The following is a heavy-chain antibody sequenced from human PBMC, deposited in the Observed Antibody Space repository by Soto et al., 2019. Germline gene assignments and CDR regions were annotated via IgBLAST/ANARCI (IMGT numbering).Heavy chain of an antibody. J-gene: IGHJ4*02. CDR2: ISSSGSTI. Sequence: PAGSLKLSCAASGVTVSNYYISWIRKGQGKGLEWVSYISSSGSTIYYADSVKGRFTISRDDAKNSLYLQMNSLRAEDTAVYYCARDRHPYYYDSSGYWGQGTLVTVSS. CDR1: GVTVSNYY. V-gene: IGHV3-11*01. D-gene: IGHD3-22*01. CDR3: ARDRHPYYYDSSGY.